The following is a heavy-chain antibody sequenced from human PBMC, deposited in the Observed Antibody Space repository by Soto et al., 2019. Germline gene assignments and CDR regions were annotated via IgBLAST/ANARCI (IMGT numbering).Heavy chain of an antibody. CDR2: ISSSSSYI. CDR1: GFSFGSFA. CDR3: AREEKKGIGYGFYYYMDV. V-gene: IGHV3-21*01. D-gene: IGHD5-12*01. J-gene: IGHJ6*03. Sequence: GGSLRLSCGASGFSFGSFAMTWFGQGPGKGLEWVSSISSSSSYIYYADSVKGRFTISRDNAKNSLYLQMNSLRAEDTAVYYCAREEKKGIGYGFYYYMDVWGKGTKVTVSS.